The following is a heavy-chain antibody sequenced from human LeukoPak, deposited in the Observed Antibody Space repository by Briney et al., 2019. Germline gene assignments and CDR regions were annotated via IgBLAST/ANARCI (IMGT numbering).Heavy chain of an antibody. Sequence: SETLSLTCTVSGGSISSSSYYWGWIRQPPGKGLEWIGSIYYSGSTYYNPCLKSRVTISVDTSKNQFSLKLSSVAAADTAVYYCARLGVPAALDDYLGQGTLVTVSS. CDR1: GGSISSSSYY. CDR3: ARLGVPAALDDY. CDR2: IYYSGST. J-gene: IGHJ4*02. V-gene: IGHV4-39*01. D-gene: IGHD2-2*01.